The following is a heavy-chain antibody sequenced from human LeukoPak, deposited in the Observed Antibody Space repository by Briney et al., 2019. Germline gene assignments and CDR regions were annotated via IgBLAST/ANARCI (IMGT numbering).Heavy chain of an antibody. J-gene: IGHJ6*02. D-gene: IGHD3-22*01. CDR2: ISGDGGIT. V-gene: IGHV3-23*01. CDR1: GFTFDDYA. CDR3: AKSSGPGGYYYYGMDV. Sequence: PGGSLRLSCAASGFTFDDYAMHWVRQAPGKGLEWVSAISGDGGITYYADSVRGRFTISRDNSKSTLYLQMNSLRAEDTAVYYCAKSSGPGGYYYYGMDVWGQGTTVTVSS.